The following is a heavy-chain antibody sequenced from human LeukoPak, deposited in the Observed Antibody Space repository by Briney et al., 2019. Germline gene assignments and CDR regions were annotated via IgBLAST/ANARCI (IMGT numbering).Heavy chain of an antibody. V-gene: IGHV3-23*01. CDR1: GFTFNNYA. Sequence: GGSLRLSCAASGFTFNNYAMNWVRQAPGKGLEWVSAISGGAGSTYYADSVKGRFTISRDNSKNTLYLQMNSLRAEDTAVYYCARAAWYSSSWQEGYYFDYWGQGTLVTVSS. J-gene: IGHJ4*02. D-gene: IGHD6-13*01. CDR2: ISGGAGST. CDR3: ARAAWYSSSWQEGYYFDY.